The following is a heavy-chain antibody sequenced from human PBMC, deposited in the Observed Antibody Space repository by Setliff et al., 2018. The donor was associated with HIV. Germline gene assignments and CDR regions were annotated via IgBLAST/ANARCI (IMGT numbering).Heavy chain of an antibody. Sequence: SETLSLTCAVYGGSFSGYYWSWIRQPPGKGLEWIGEINHSGSTNYNSSLKSRVTISIDTSNNRFSLRLYSVTAADTAMYYCARQNYYDISGYYERPLDFDYWGQGTLVTVSS. CDR2: INHSGST. J-gene: IGHJ4*02. V-gene: IGHV4-34*01. CDR3: ARQNYYDISGYYERPLDFDY. D-gene: IGHD3-22*01. CDR1: GGSFSGYY.